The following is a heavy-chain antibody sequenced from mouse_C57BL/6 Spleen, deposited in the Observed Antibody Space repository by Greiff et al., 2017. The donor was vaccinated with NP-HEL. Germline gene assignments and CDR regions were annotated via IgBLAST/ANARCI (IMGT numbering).Heavy chain of an antibody. V-gene: IGHV1-54*01. CDR3: ARSGGNYAFAY. Sequence: QVQLQQSGAELVRPGTSVKVSCKASGYAFTNYLIEWVKQRPGQGLEWIGVINPGSGGTNYNEKFKGKATLTADKSSSTAYMQLSSLTSEDSAVYFCARSGGNYAFAYWGQGTLVTVSA. J-gene: IGHJ3*01. D-gene: IGHD2-1*01. CDR2: INPGSGGT. CDR1: GYAFTNYL.